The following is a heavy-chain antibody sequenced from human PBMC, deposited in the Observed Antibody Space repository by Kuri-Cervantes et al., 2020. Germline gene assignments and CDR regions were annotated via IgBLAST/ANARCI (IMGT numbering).Heavy chain of an antibody. CDR2: INHSGST. CDR1: GGSFSGYY. Sequence: SETLSHTCAVYGGSFSGYYWSWIRQPPGKGLEWIGEINHSGSTNYNPSLKSRVTISVGTSKNQFSLKLSSVTAADTAVYYCARDYVWGSYRLIDYWGQGTLVTVSS. D-gene: IGHD3-16*02. J-gene: IGHJ4*02. V-gene: IGHV4-34*01. CDR3: ARDYVWGSYRLIDY.